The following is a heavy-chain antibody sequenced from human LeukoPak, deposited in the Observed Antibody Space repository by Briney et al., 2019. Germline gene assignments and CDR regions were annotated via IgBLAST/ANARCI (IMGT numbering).Heavy chain of an antibody. CDR3: ARGDDYGDFDY. D-gene: IGHD4-17*01. V-gene: IGHV4-39*07. CDR2: INHSGST. Sequence: SETLSLTCTVSGGSISSSSYYWGWIRQPPGKGLEWIGEINHSGSTNYNPSLKSRVTISVDTSKNQFSLKLSSVTAADTAVYYCARGDDYGDFDYWGQGTLVTVSS. J-gene: IGHJ4*02. CDR1: GGSISSSSYY.